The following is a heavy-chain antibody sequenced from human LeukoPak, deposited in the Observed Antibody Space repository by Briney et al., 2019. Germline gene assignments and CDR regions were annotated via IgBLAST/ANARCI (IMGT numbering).Heavy chain of an antibody. Sequence: ASVKVSCKASGYTFTSYGISWVRQAPGQGLEWMGWISAYNGNTNYAQKLQGRVTITTDTSTSTAYMELRSLRSDDTAVYYCARRHCGGDCYYFDYWGQGTLVTVSS. CDR1: GYTFTSYG. D-gene: IGHD2-21*01. CDR2: ISAYNGNT. J-gene: IGHJ4*02. V-gene: IGHV1-18*01. CDR3: ARRHCGGDCYYFDY.